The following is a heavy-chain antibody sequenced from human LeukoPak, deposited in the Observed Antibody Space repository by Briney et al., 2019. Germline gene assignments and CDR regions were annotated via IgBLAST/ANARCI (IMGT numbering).Heavy chain of an antibody. CDR1: GFTFSSYW. D-gene: IGHD2-2*01. CDR3: ARSSYCSSTSCYYMDV. V-gene: IGHV3-7*01. Sequence: GGSLRLSCAASGFTFSSYWMSWVRQAPGKGLEWVANIKQDGSEKYYVDSVKGRFTISRDNAKNSLYLQMNSLRAEDTAVYYCARSSYCSSTSCYYMDVWGKGTTVTVSS. J-gene: IGHJ6*03. CDR2: IKQDGSEK.